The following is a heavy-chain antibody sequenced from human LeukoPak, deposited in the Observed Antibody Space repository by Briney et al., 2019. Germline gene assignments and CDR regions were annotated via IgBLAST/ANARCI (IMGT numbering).Heavy chain of an antibody. CDR1: GFTFSSYG. V-gene: IGHV3-30*03. D-gene: IGHD3-10*01. CDR3: AREGYYGSGINAFDI. CDR2: ISYDGSNK. Sequence: GGSLRLSCAASGFTFSSYGMHWVRQAPGKGLEWVAVISYDGSNKYYADSVKGRFTISRDNSKNTLYLQMNSLRAEDTAVYYCAREGYYGSGINAFDIWGQGTMVTVSS. J-gene: IGHJ3*02.